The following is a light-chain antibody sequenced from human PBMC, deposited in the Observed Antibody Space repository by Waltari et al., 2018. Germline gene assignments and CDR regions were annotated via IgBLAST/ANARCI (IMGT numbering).Light chain of an antibody. Sequence: QVVVTQEPSLTVSPGGTVTLTCGSSTGAVTSGQFPYWFLQKPGQAPRTLVYDTSNKHSWTPARFSGSLLWGKAALTLSGAQPEDEAEYYCSVSYSGQVIFGGGTKLTVL. CDR2: DTS. V-gene: IGLV7-46*01. J-gene: IGLJ2*01. CDR3: SVSYSGQVI. CDR1: TGAVTSGQF.